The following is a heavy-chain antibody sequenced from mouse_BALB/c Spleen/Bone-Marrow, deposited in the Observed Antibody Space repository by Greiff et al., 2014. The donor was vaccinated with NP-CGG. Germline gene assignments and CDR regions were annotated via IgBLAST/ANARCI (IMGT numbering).Heavy chain of an antibody. CDR1: GYTFTSYW. CDR3: ARGNPLYAMDY. CDR2: INPSTGYT. Sequence: VQVVESGAELAKPGASVKMSCKASGYTFTSYWMHWVKQRPGQGLEWIGYINPSTGYTDYNQKFNDKATLTADKSSSTAYMQLSSLTSKDSAVYYCARGNPLYAMDYWGQGTSATVSS. D-gene: IGHD2-1*01. J-gene: IGHJ4*01. V-gene: IGHV1-7*01.